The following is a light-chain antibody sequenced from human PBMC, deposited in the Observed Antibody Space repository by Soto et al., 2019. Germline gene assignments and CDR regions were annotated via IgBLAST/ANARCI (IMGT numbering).Light chain of an antibody. CDR2: GNT. CDR3: KSYDRSLRLAYV. J-gene: IGLJ1*01. Sequence: QSVLTQPPSVSGAPGQKVTISCTGSSSNIGAGSDVHWYQQLPGTAPKLLIYGNTNRPSGVPDRFAGSKSGTSASLAITGLHAEDEADYYCKSYDRSLRLAYVFVTGTKLTVL. V-gene: IGLV1-40*01. CDR1: SSNIGAGSD.